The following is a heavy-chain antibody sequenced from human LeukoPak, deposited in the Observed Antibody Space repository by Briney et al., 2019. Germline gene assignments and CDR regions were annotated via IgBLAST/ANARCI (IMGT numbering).Heavy chain of an antibody. CDR2: VHYSGST. D-gene: IGHD6-13*01. Sequence: SETLSLTCTVSGGPISSYYWSWIRQPPGKGLEWIGYVHYSGSTNYNPSLKGRVTISLDTSKNQFSLKLTSVTAADTAVYYCARAPYSSSWYYFDYWGQGTLVTVSS. J-gene: IGHJ4*02. CDR3: ARAPYSSSWYYFDY. CDR1: GGPISSYY. V-gene: IGHV4-59*01.